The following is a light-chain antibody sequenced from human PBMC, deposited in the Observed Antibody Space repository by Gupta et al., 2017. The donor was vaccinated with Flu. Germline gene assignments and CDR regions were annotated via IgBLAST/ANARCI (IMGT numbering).Light chain of an antibody. CDR2: KAS. Sequence: LQETQSHTTLSAYTGDRVTITCRASQSVGSYLDWYQQKPGKAPKLLINKASNLESGVPSRFSGSGSGTEFTFTISSLQPDDFATYYCQQYDAYPWSFGQWTTVDIK. CDR1: QSVGSY. CDR3: QQYDAYPWS. V-gene: IGKV1-5*03. J-gene: IGKJ1*01.